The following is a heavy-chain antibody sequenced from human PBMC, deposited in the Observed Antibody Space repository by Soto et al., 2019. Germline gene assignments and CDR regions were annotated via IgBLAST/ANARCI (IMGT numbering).Heavy chain of an antibody. CDR3: ARYGYCSSSSCYVGPDYYGMDV. J-gene: IGHJ6*02. V-gene: IGHV1-18*01. CDR1: GYIFGSYG. CDR2: ISGYNGNT. D-gene: IGHD2-2*01. Sequence: VQLMQSGGEVKKPGASVKVSCKASGYIFGSYGISWVRQAPGQGLEWMGWISGYNGNTNYAQKFQGRVIMTTDTSTITAYMELRNLRSDDTAVYYCARYGYCSSSSCYVGPDYYGMDVWGQGTTVTVSS.